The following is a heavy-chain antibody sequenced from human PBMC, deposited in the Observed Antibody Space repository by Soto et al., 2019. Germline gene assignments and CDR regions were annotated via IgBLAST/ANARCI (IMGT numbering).Heavy chain of an antibody. J-gene: IGHJ4*02. CDR2: IYYSGST. CDR1: GGSISSSSYY. D-gene: IGHD4-17*01. CDR3: ATFYGDYVSY. Sequence: QLQLQESGPGLVKPSETLSLTCTVPGGSISSSSYYWGWIRQPPGKGLEWIGSIYYSGSTFYNPSLKSRVTISVDTSKNQFSLKLSSVTAADTAVYYCATFYGDYVSYWGQGTLVTVSS. V-gene: IGHV4-39*01.